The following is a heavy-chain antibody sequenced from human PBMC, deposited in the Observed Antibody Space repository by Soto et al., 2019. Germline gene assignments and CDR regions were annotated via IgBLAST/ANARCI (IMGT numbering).Heavy chain of an antibody. Sequence: EVQLVESGGGLVQPGGSLSLSCAASGFTFSNYYMDWVRQVPGKGLEWVGRSRNKVNSYNTEYAASVKGRFSISRDDSRASMYLQMNSLKTEDTAVYYCARDSGGSYDYWGQGALVIVSS. J-gene: IGHJ4*02. V-gene: IGHV3-72*01. CDR1: GFTFSNYY. D-gene: IGHD1-26*01. CDR3: ARDSGGSYDY. CDR2: SRNKVNSYNT.